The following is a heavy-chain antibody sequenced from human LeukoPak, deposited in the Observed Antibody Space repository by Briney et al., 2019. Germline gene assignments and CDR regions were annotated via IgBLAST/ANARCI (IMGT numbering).Heavy chain of an antibody. Sequence: ASVKVSCKASGYTFTGYYMHWVRQAPGQGLGWMGWINPNSGGTNYAQKFQGRVTMTRDTSISTAYMELSRLRSDDTAVYYCAREMVVRGVYFRDWFDPWGQGTLVTVSS. V-gene: IGHV1-2*02. CDR2: INPNSGGT. CDR3: AREMVVRGVYFRDWFDP. CDR1: GYTFTGYY. J-gene: IGHJ5*02. D-gene: IGHD3-10*01.